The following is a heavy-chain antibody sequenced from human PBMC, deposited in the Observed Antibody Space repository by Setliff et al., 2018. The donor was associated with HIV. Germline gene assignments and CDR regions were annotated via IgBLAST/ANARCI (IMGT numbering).Heavy chain of an antibody. CDR1: GGSISSYY. D-gene: IGHD6-19*01. CDR3: ARGEGAGLGYSSGWAYYYYGMDV. Sequence: SETLSLTCTVSGGSISSYYWSWIRQPPGKGLEWIGYIYYSGSTNYNPSLNSRVTISVDKSKNQFSLNLGSVTAAGTAVYYCARGEGAGLGYSSGWAYYYYGMDVWGQGTTVTVSS. CDR2: IYYSGST. V-gene: IGHV4-59*01. J-gene: IGHJ6*02.